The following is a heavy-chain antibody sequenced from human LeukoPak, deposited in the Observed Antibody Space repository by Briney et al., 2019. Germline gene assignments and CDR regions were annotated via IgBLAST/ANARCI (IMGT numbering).Heavy chain of an antibody. CDR3: ARGYYGPPYY. CDR2: INHSGST. J-gene: IGHJ4*02. CDR1: GGSISSDY. Sequence: PSETLSLTCTVSGGSISSDYWSWIRQPPGKGLEWIGEINHSGSTNYNPSLKSRVTISVDTSKNQFSLKLSSVTAADTAVYYCARGYYGPPYYWGQGTLVTVSS. D-gene: IGHD3-10*01. V-gene: IGHV4-34*01.